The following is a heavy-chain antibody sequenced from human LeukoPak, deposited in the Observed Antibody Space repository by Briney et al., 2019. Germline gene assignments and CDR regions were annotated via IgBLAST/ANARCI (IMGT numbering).Heavy chain of an antibody. CDR1: GFTFSSYA. J-gene: IGHJ4*02. D-gene: IGHD3-10*01. V-gene: IGHV3-23*01. Sequence: GGSLRLSCAASGFTFSSYAMSWVRQAPGKGLEWVSTISGSGGSTYCADSVKGRFTISRDNSKNTLYLQMNSLRAEDTAVYYCARHKNSGTYPLDYWGQGTLVTVSS. CDR3: ARHKNSGTYPLDY. CDR2: ISGSGGST.